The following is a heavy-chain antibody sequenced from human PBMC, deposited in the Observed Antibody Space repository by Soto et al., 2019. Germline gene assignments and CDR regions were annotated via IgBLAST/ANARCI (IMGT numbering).Heavy chain of an antibody. CDR3: ARDRCSGGSCYRTYAFDI. D-gene: IGHD2-15*01. CDR1: GFNFSTYT. J-gene: IGHJ3*02. CDR2: ISSSDRYI. Sequence: EVQLVESGGGLVKPGGSLRLSCAASGFNFSTYTMNWVRQAPGKGLEWVSSISSSDRYIYYADSGKGRFTISRDDANNSLYLQMNSLRAEDTAVYYCARDRCSGGSCYRTYAFDIWGQGTLVTVSS. V-gene: IGHV3-21*06.